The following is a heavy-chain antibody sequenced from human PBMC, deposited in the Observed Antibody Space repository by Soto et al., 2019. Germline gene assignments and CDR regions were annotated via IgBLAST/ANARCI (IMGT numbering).Heavy chain of an antibody. Sequence: SETLSLTCTVSGGSISSSSYSWSWIRQHPGKGLEWIGYVYFSGNTDYNPSLKSRVTISVDTSKKQFSLRLTPVTVADTAVYYCARLGYDSSGYPSWFDPWGQGALVTVSS. J-gene: IGHJ5*02. D-gene: IGHD3-22*01. V-gene: IGHV4-31*03. CDR2: VYFSGNT. CDR1: GGSISSSSYS. CDR3: ARLGYDSSGYPSWFDP.